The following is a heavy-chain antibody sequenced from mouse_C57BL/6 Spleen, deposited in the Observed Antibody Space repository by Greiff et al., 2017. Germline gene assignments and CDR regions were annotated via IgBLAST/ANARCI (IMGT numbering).Heavy chain of an antibody. CDR3: AREGGVTYTMDY. D-gene: IGHD2-2*01. CDR2: ISDGGSYT. J-gene: IGHJ4*01. Sequence: EVHLVESGGGLVKPGGSLKLSCAASGFTFSSYAMSWVRQTPEKRLEWVATISDGGSYTYYPDNVKGRFTISRDNAKNNLYLQMSHLKSEDTAMYYCAREGGVTYTMDYWGQGTSVTVSS. CDR1: GFTFSSYA. V-gene: IGHV5-4*01.